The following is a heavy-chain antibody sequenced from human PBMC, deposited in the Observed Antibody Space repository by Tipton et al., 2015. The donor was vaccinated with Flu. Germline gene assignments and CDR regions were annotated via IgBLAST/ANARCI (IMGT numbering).Heavy chain of an antibody. D-gene: IGHD5-12*01. CDR3: ATIYAGYDHDYYYAVDV. CDR1: GGSISSSSYY. V-gene: IGHV4-39*07. CDR2: GYYSGTT. J-gene: IGHJ6*04. Sequence: TLSLTCTVSGGSISSSSYYWGWIRQPPGKGLEWIASGYYSGTTYYNPSLKSRLTISLDTSKNRFSLKMNSVTAADTALYYCATIYAGYDHDYYYAVDVWGKGTMVTVSS.